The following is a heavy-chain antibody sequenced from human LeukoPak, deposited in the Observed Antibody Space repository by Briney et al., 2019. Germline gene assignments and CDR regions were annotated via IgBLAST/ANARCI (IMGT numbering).Heavy chain of an antibody. CDR2: IKQDGSEK. CDR1: GFTFSSYW. D-gene: IGHD6-13*01. J-gene: IGHJ4*02. CDR3: ARVVSSSGGFDY. V-gene: IGHV3-7*01. Sequence: PGGSLRLSCAASGFTFSSYWMSWVRQPPGNGLEWVANIKQDGSEKYYVDSVKGRFTISRDNAKKSLYLQMNSLRAEDTAVYFCARVVSSSGGFDYWGQGTLVTVSS.